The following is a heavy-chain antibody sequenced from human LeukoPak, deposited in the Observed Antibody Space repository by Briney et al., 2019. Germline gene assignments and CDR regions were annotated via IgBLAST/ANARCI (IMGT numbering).Heavy chain of an antibody. CDR2: LGISSGNT. D-gene: IGHD2-2*01. CDR1: GFTFSSYS. CDR3: ARDTKYAFDN. J-gene: IGHJ4*02. Sequence: GGSLRLSCAASGFTFSSYSMNWVRQAPGKGVEWISYLGISSGNTKYADSVKGRFTISGDKAKNSVYLQMNSVRVEDTAVYYCARDTKYAFDNWGQGTLVTVSS. V-gene: IGHV3-48*01.